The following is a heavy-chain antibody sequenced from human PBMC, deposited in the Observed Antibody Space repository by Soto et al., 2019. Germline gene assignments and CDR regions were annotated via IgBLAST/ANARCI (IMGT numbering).Heavy chain of an antibody. CDR2: ISASDIT. D-gene: IGHD3-10*01. CDR1: GFAFINYA. CDR3: GKEGSPSRAGRYYTYHY. Sequence: EVQLLESGGGLVQPGGSLRLSCAAAGFAFINYAMNWVRQAPGKGLEWVSGISASDITYYADSVKGRFTISRDNSKNTGEPEMNNLSAEDTAGDYCGKEGSPSRAGRYYTYHYWGQGTLVTVSS. J-gene: IGHJ4*02. V-gene: IGHV3-23*01.